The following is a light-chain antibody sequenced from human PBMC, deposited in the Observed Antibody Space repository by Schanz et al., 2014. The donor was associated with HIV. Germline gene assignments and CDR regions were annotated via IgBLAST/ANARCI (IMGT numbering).Light chain of an antibody. J-gene: IGKJ1*01. V-gene: IGKV1-5*03. Sequence: DVQMTQSPSTLSASVGDRVTITCRASQNIGKWLTWYQQKPGKAPNLLIYQASSLHIGVPSRFSGSGSGTEFTLTINSLQPDDFATYYCQQYDRSSWTFGLGTKVEAK. CDR2: QAS. CDR1: QNIGKW. CDR3: QQYDRSSWT.